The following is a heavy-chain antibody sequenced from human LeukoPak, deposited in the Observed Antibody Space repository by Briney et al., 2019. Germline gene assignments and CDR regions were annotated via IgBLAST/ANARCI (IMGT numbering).Heavy chain of an antibody. V-gene: IGHV4-59*01. CDR3: ARGGGYGDSGDY. J-gene: IGHJ4*02. CDR1: GGSISSYY. CDR2: IYYSGST. D-gene: IGHD4-17*01. Sequence: SETLSLTCTVSGGSISSYYWSWIRQPPGKGLEWIGYIYYSGSTNYNPSLKSRVTISVDTSKNQFSLKLSSVPAADTAVYYCARGGGYGDSGDYWGQGTLVTVSS.